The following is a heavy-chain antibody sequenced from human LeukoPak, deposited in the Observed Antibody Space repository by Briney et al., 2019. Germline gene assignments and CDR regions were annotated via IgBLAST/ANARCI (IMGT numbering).Heavy chain of an antibody. CDR2: IYYSGST. D-gene: IGHD1-14*01. J-gene: IGHJ4*02. V-gene: IGHV4-39*01. Sequence: SETLSLTCTVSGGSISSSGYYWGWIRQPPGKGLEWIGSIYYSGSTYYNPSLKSRVTISVDTSKNQFSLKLNSVAAADTAVYYCARQQPEVDYWGQGTLVTVSS. CDR1: GGSISSSGYY. CDR3: ARQQPEVDY.